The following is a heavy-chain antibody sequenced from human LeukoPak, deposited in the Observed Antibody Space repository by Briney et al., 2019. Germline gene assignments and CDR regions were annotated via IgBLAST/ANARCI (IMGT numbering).Heavy chain of an antibody. V-gene: IGHV4-30-2*01. CDR1: GGSINSGGYY. Sequence: SQTLSLTCTVSGGSINSGGYYWSWIRQPPGKGLEWIGYIYHSGSTYYNPSLKSRVTISVDRSKNQFSLKLSSVTAADTAVYYCARQMPITMIVVVITTGGAFDIWGQGTMVTVSS. J-gene: IGHJ3*02. CDR2: IYHSGST. CDR3: ARQMPITMIVVVITTGGAFDI. D-gene: IGHD3-22*01.